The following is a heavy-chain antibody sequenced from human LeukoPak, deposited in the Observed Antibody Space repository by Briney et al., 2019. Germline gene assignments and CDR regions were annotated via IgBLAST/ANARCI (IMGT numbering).Heavy chain of an antibody. CDR2: IYYSGST. CDR3: ARGFYIYHGGNFLFQH. CDR1: GVSISSSFYY. V-gene: IGHV4-39*01. J-gene: IGHJ1*01. D-gene: IGHD4-23*01. Sequence: SETLSLTCSVSGVSISSSFYYFGWIRQPPGKGLEWIGSIYYSGSTYYNASLKSRVTISLDTSRNQVSLKLNSVTAADTAVYYCARGFYIYHGGNFLFQHWGQGTLVTVSS.